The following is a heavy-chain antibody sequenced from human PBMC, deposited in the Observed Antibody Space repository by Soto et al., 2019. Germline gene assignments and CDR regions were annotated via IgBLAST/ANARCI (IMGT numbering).Heavy chain of an antibody. J-gene: IGHJ6*02. CDR1: WFPVISNY. D-gene: IGHD1-26*01. CDR3: ARDFVVGGPTINYYYGMDV. CDR2: IYSAGNT. V-gene: IGHV3-66*01. Sequence: GGSLRLSCAAPWFPVISNYMRWVPQAPGKGLEWISIIYSAGNTYYADSVKGRFTISRDNSKNTLYLQMNSLGAEDTAVYYCARDFVVGGPTINYYYGMDVWGQGT.